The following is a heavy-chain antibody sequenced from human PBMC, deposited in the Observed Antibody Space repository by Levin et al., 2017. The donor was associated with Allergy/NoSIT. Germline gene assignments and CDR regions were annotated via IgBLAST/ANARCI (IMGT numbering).Heavy chain of an antibody. CDR1: GFTFSSYA. Sequence: ASVKVSCAASGFTFSSYAMSWVRQAPGKGLEWVSAISGSGGSTYYADSVKGRFTISRDNSKNTLYLQMNSLRAEDTAVYYCAKVFGGAIDYWGQGTLVTVSS. J-gene: IGHJ4*02. CDR3: AKVFGGAIDY. CDR2: ISGSGGST. V-gene: IGHV3-23*01. D-gene: IGHD3-16*01.